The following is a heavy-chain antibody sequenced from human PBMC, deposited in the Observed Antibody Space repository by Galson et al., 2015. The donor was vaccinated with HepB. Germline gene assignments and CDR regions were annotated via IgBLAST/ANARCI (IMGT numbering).Heavy chain of an antibody. D-gene: IGHD2-21*02. CDR2: IKQDGSEK. Sequence: SLRLSCAASGFTFSSYWMSWVRQAPGKGLEWVANIKQDGSEKYYVDSVKGRFTISRDNAKNSLYLQMNSLRAEDTAVYYCARERIMGRVTALYYFDYWGQGTLVTVSS. CDR3: ARERIMGRVTALYYFDY. CDR1: GFTFSSYW. V-gene: IGHV3-7*03. J-gene: IGHJ4*02.